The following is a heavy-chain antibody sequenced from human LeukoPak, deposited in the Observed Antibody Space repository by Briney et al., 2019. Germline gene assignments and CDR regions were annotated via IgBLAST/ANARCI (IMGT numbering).Heavy chain of an antibody. D-gene: IGHD6-13*01. CDR2: IYHSGST. J-gene: IGHJ4*02. CDR3: ARDLGDSSTLDY. Sequence: SETLSLTCTVSGYSINNGYYWGWIRQPPGKGLEWIGSIYHSGSTYYKPSLKSRVTISVDTSKNQFSLKLSSVTAADTAVYYCARDLGDSSTLDYWGQGTLVTVSS. V-gene: IGHV4-38-2*02. CDR1: GYSINNGYY.